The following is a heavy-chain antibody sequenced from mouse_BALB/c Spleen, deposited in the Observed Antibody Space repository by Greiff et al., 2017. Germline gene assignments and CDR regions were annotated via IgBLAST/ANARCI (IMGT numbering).Heavy chain of an antibody. CDR2: IDPENGDT. CDR1: GFNIKDYY. Sequence: EVQLKQSGAELVRSGASVKLSCTASGFNIKDYYMHWVKQRPEQGLEWIGWIDPENGDTEYAPKFQGKATMTADTSSNTAYLQLSSLTSEDTAVYYCNALHYRYDLYAMDYWGQGTSVTVSS. CDR3: NALHYRYDLYAMDY. J-gene: IGHJ4*01. D-gene: IGHD2-14*01. V-gene: IGHV14-4*02.